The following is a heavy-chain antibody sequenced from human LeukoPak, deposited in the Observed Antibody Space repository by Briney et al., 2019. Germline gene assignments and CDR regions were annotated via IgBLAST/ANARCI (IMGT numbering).Heavy chain of an antibody. J-gene: IGHJ4*02. Sequence: GGSLRLSCAASGFTLSDYYMSWIRQAPGKGLEWISYISSSGSTTDYADSVEGRFTISRDNTKNSLYLQMNSLRADDTAVYYCARSDPYRTIWFAYWGQGTLVTVSS. CDR1: GFTLSDYY. CDR3: ARSDPYRTIWFAY. V-gene: IGHV3-11*04. D-gene: IGHD3-10*01. CDR2: ISSSGSTT.